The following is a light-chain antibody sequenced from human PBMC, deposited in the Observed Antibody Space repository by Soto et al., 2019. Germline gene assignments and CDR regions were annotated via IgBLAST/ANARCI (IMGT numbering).Light chain of an antibody. CDR2: AAS. J-gene: IGKJ1*01. CDR3: LQDYNYPWT. V-gene: IGKV1-6*01. CDR1: QSISSW. Sequence: IQMTQSPSTLSASVGDSVTMTCRASQSISSWLAWYQQKPGKAPKILIYAASSLQSGVPSRFRGSRSGTDFTLTISRLQPEDFQTYYYLQDYNYPWTFGQGTKVDIK.